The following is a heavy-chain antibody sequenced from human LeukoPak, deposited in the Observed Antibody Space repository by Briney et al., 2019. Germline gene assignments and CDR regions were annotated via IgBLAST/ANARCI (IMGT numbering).Heavy chain of an antibody. CDR3: ARVPNDYTISGVFEI. D-gene: IGHD4-11*01. J-gene: IGHJ3*02. V-gene: IGHV4-30-2*01. CDR1: GGSTSSGGYY. CDR2: IYPDGST. Sequence: SETLSLTCIVSGGSTSSGGYYWSWIRQPPGKGLEWIGYIYPDGSTYYNPSLKSRVTLSIDTSKNQFSLKLNSVTSADTAVYYCARVPNDYTISGVFEIWGQGTMVTVSS.